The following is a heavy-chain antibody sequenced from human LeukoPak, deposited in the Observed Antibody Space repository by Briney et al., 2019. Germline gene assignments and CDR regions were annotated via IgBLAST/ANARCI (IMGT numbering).Heavy chain of an antibody. J-gene: IGHJ4*02. CDR3: ARDYSTGYFYFDY. D-gene: IGHD3-22*01. CDR1: EFNFSNYA. V-gene: IGHV3-30*01. Sequence: GRSLRLYCAASEFNFSNYAMHWVRQAPGKGLQWVAGISYDASSHFHADSVKGRFTISRDNSKSTLYLQMNSLRAEDTAVYYCARDYSTGYFYFDYWGQGTLVTVSS. CDR2: ISYDASSH.